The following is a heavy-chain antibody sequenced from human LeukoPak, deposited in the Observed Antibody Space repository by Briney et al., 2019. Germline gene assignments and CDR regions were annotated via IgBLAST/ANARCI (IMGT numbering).Heavy chain of an antibody. Sequence: HSGGSLRLSGAASGFTFSSYDMHWFRQITGKGLEWVSAIGAAGATYYPASVKGRFTISRENAKNSLYLQMNSLRAGDTAVYYCASAHTNNWYHFDYWGQGILVTVSP. D-gene: IGHD6-13*01. J-gene: IGHJ4*02. CDR3: ASAHTNNWYHFDY. CDR2: IGAAGAT. V-gene: IGHV3-13*01. CDR1: GFTFSSYD.